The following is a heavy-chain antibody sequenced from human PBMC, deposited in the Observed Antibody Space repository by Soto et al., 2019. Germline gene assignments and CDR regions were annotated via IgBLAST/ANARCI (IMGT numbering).Heavy chain of an antibody. V-gene: IGHV3-30-3*01. Sequence: QVQLVESGGGVVQPGRSLGLSCTASGFTFNNYAVHWVRQAPGRGLEWVAVISYDGTYQYYADSVKGRFTISRDNSRNTLYLQMNSLRTEDTAVYYCARDRYDYVGGDLDYWGQGTLVTVSS. CDR2: ISYDGTYQ. CDR3: ARDRYDYVGGDLDY. J-gene: IGHJ4*02. CDR1: GFTFNNYA. D-gene: IGHD4-17*01.